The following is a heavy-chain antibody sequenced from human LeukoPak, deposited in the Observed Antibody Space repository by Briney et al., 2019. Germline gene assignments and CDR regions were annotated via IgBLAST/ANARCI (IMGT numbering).Heavy chain of an antibody. D-gene: IGHD4-23*01. CDR3: ATLIGYGGNLYYFDY. CDR2: FDPEDGET. J-gene: IGHJ4*02. V-gene: IGHV1-24*01. Sequence: GASVKVSCKVSGYTLTELSMHWVRQAPGKGLEWMGGFDPEDGETIYAQKFQGRVTMTEDTSTDTAYMELSSLRSEDTAVYYCATLIGYGGNLYYFDYWGQGTLVTVSS. CDR1: GYTLTELS.